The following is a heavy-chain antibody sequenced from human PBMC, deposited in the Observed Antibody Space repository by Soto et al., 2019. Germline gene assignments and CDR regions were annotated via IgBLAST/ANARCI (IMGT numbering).Heavy chain of an antibody. CDR3: AAVRQHYFDF. CDR1: GGSSISGAYY. V-gene: IGHV4-31*03. J-gene: IGHJ4*02. Sequence: QVQLQESGPGLVKPSQTLSLTCTVSGGSSISGAYYWSWIRQHPGKGLEWIGYIYYSGSTYSNPSLKSRVAISVDKSKNQFSLKLSSVTAADTAVYYCAAVRQHYFDFWGQGTLVTVSS. D-gene: IGHD1-1*01. CDR2: IYYSGST.